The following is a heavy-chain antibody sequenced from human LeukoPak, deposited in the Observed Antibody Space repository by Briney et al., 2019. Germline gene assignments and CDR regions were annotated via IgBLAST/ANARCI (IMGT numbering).Heavy chain of an antibody. V-gene: IGHV1-8*03. D-gene: IGHD2-2*01. CDR1: GYTFTSYD. CDR3: ARGPLDQLVGFDP. Sequence: ASVKVSCKASGYTFTSYDINWVRQATGQGLEWMGWMNPSSGNTGYAQKFQGRVTITRNTSISTAYMELSSLRSEDTAVYYCARGPLDQLVGFDPWGQGTLVTVSS. CDR2: MNPSSGNT. J-gene: IGHJ5*02.